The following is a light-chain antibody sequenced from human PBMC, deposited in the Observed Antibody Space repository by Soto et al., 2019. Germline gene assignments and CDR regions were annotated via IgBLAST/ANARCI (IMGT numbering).Light chain of an antibody. CDR2: EVS. Sequence: QSALTQPPSASGSPGQSVTISSTGTSSDVGGYNYVSWYQQHPGKAPKLIIYEVSKRPSGVSDRFSGSKSGNTATLTVSGLQAEYEADYYSRSYAGSNNLVFGGGAKVTVL. J-gene: IGLJ2*01. V-gene: IGLV2-8*01. CDR3: RSYAGSNNLV. CDR1: SSDVGGYNY.